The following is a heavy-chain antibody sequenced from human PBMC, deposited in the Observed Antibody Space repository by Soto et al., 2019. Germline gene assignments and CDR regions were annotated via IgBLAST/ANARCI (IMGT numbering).Heavy chain of an antibody. CDR3: ARDRMPTVTRVRSYYYYGMDV. J-gene: IGHJ6*02. D-gene: IGHD4-17*01. CDR2: IIPIFGTA. Sequence: QVQLVQSGAEVKKPGSSVKVSCKASGGTFSSYAISWVRQAPGQGLEWMGGIIPIFGTANYAQKFQGRVTISADESTSTAYLELSSLRSWDTAVYYCARDRMPTVTRVRSYYYYGMDVWGQGTTVAVSS. V-gene: IGHV1-69*12. CDR1: GGTFSSYA.